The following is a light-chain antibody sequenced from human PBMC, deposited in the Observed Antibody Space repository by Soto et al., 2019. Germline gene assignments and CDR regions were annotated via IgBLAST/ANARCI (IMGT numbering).Light chain of an antibody. J-gene: IGLJ2*01. V-gene: IGLV2-8*01. CDR3: SSYGGSNNLV. CDR1: SSDVGGYTY. CDR2: EVS. Sequence: QSALAQPPSASGSPGQSVTISCTGASSDVGGYTYVSWYQQHPGKAPKLMIYEVSKRPSGVPDRFSGSKFGNTASLTVSGLQAEDEADYYCSSYGGSNNLVFGGGTHLTVL.